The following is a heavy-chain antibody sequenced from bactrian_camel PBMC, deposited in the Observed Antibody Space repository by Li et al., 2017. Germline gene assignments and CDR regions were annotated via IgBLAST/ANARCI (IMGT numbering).Heavy chain of an antibody. CDR1: GYTTSPFKSTFC. J-gene: IGHJ6*01. D-gene: IGHD6*01. CDR2: FYIVSSADIRT. V-gene: IGHV3S40*01. CDR3: AAVRYGVTWYPLCRARSADFGY. Sequence: VQLVESGGGSVQAGGSLRLSCAASGYTTSPFKSTFCMGWFRQAPGKEREGVATFYIVSSADIRTFYADSVRGRFTISQDNAKNTVYLQMNSLNAEDTGMYYCAAVRYGVTWYPLCRARSADFGYWGQGTQVTVS.